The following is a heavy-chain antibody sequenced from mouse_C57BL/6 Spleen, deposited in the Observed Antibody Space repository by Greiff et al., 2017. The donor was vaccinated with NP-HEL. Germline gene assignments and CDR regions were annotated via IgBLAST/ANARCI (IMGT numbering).Heavy chain of an antibody. V-gene: IGHV1-50*01. CDR2: IDPSDSYT. CDR1: GYTFTSYW. J-gene: IGHJ2*01. D-gene: IGHD2-3*01. Sequence: VQLQQPGAELVKPGASVKLSCKASGYTFTSYWMQWVKQRPGQGLEWIGEIDPSDSYTNYNQKFKGKATLTVDTSSSTAYMQLSSLTSEDSAVYYCAKGGDGYSYWGQGTTLTVSS. CDR3: AKGGDGYSY.